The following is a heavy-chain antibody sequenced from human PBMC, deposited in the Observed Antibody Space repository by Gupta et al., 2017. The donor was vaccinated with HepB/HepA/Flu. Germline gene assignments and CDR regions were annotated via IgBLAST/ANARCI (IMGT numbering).Heavy chain of an antibody. J-gene: IGHJ2*01. CDR3: ATFLTGDSPTFWYCDL. V-gene: IGHV3-23*01. CDR2: ISGSAYTA. Sequence: DVQLLESGGALVQPGGYLRLSCAASGFPVSNHALTWVRQAPGKGVDCLSTISGSAYTAYYADSVKGRFTISRDNSKNTLYLKMSSLRAEDTAVYYCATFLTGDSPTFWYCDLWGPGTQVTVSS. CDR1: GFPVSNHA. D-gene: IGHD7-27*01.